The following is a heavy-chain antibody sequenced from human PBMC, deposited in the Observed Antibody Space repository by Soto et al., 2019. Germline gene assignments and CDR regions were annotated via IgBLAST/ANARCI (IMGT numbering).Heavy chain of an antibody. CDR1: GFTFIGYN. J-gene: IGHJ4*02. CDR3: AREGKTAFGGVLGPFDY. CDR2: INRNNGVV. Sequence: PVESLRLSCAASGFTFIGYNMNWFLQSPVRELEWVSYINRNNGVVSYADSVKGRFTISRDNAKNSMSLQMNSLRDEDTAVYYCAREGKTAFGGVLGPFDYWGQGILVTVSS. V-gene: IGHV3-48*02. D-gene: IGHD3-3*01.